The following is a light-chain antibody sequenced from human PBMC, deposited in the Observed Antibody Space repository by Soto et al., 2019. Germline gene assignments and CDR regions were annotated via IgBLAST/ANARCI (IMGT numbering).Light chain of an antibody. CDR1: QSISSW. CDR3: QQYNSYAWT. CDR2: DAS. V-gene: IGKV1-5*01. Sequence: IQMTHSPSTLSSSVVDRVTITCRASQSISSWLAWYQQKPGKAPKLLIYDASSLESGVQSRFSGSGSGTEFTLTISSLQPDDFATYYCQQYNSYAWTFGQGTKVDIK. J-gene: IGKJ1*01.